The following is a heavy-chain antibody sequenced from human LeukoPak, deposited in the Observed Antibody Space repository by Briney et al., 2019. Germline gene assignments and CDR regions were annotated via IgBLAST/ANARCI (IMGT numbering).Heavy chain of an antibody. CDR1: GGSISSYY. CDR2: IYYSGST. D-gene: IGHD1-26*01. V-gene: IGHV4-59*01. CDR3: ARTSGSYSGDFGY. J-gene: IGHJ4*02. Sequence: NTSETLSLTCTVSGGSISSYYWSWIRQPPGKGLEWIGYIYYSGSTNYNPSLKSRVTISVDTSKNQFSLKLSSVTAADTAVYYCARTSGSYSGDFGYWGQGTLVTVSS.